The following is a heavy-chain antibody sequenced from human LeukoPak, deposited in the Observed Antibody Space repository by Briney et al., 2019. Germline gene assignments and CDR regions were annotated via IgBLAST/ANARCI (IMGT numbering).Heavy chain of an antibody. CDR3: AKDHLRYYYGSGNYFDY. CDR2: IRYDGSNK. D-gene: IGHD3-10*01. CDR1: GFTFSSYG. J-gene: IGHJ4*02. Sequence: GGSLGLSCAASGFTFSSYGMHWVRQAPGKGLEWVAFIRYDGSNKYYADSVKGRFTISRDNSKNTLYLQMNSLRAEDTAVYYCAKDHLRYYYGSGNYFDYWGQGTLVTVSS. V-gene: IGHV3-30*02.